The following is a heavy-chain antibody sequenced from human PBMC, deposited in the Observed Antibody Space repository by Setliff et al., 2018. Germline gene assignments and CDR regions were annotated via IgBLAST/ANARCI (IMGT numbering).Heavy chain of an antibody. J-gene: IGHJ6*03. CDR3: ARLALTGYDSSGYYYALDYYYYMDV. CDR1: GFTFSSHG. V-gene: IGHV3-48*01. CDR2: ISTSSSTI. Sequence: GGSLRLSCVASGFTFSSHGMTWVRLAPGKGLEWISYISTSSSTIYYADSVKGLFTISRDNANHTLYLQMNSLRADDTAVYYCARLALTGYDSSGYYYALDYYYYMDVWGKGTTVTVSS. D-gene: IGHD3-22*01.